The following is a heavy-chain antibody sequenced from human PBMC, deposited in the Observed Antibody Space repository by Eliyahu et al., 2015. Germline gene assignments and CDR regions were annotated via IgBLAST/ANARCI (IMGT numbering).Heavy chain of an antibody. CDR3: ASSPQYYYGSGSHFQH. Sequence: SSVKVSCKASGGTFSSYTISWVRQAPGQGLEWMGRIIPILGIANYAQKFQGRVTITADKSTSTAYMELSSLRSEDTAVYYCASSPQYYYGSGSHFQHWGQGTLVTVSS. J-gene: IGHJ1*01. CDR2: IIPILGIA. CDR1: GGTFSSYT. V-gene: IGHV1-69*02. D-gene: IGHD3-10*01.